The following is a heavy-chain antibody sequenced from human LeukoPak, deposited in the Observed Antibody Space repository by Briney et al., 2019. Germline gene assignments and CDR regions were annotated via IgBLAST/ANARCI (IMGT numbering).Heavy chain of an antibody. J-gene: IGHJ3*02. V-gene: IGHV7-4-1*02. CDR1: GYTFTSYA. CDR2: INTNTGNP. Sequence: ASVKVSCKASGYTFTSYAMNWVRQAPGQGLEWMGWINTNTGNPTYAQGFTGRFVFSLDTSVSTAYLQISSLKAEDTAVYYCASAIRGEQWGAFDIWGQGTMVTVSS. D-gene: IGHD6-19*01. CDR3: ASAIRGEQWGAFDI.